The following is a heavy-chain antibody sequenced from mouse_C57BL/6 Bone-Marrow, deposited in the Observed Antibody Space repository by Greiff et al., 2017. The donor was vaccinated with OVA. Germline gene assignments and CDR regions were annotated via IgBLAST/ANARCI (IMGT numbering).Heavy chain of an antibody. CDR1: GYTFTDYY. J-gene: IGHJ1*03. V-gene: IGHV1-26*01. D-gene: IGHD1-1*01. CDR3: ARWGKLATVVVDWYFDV. Sequence: EVQLQQSGPELVKPGASVKISCKASGYTFTDYYMNWVKQSHGKSLEWIGDINPNNGGTSYNQKFKGKATLTVDKSSSTAYMELRSLTSEDSAVYYCARWGKLATVVVDWYFDVWGTGTTVTVSS. CDR2: INPNNGGT.